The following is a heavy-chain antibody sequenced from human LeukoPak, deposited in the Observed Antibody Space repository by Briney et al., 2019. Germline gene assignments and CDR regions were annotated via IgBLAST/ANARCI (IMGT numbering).Heavy chain of an antibody. CDR1: GFTFGDYA. Sequence: GGSLRLSCTASGFTFGDYALSWVRQAPGKGLEWVGFIRSNAFGGTTEYAASVKGRFTVSRDDSKTIAYLQMDSLKTEDTAVYYCTRDYYGSGSYHKAHGSWGQGTLVTVSS. J-gene: IGHJ4*02. CDR3: TRDYYGSGSYHKAHGS. D-gene: IGHD3-10*01. V-gene: IGHV3-49*04. CDR2: IRSNAFGGTT.